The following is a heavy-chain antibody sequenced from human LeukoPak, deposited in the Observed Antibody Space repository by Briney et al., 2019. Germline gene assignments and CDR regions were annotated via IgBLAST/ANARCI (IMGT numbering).Heavy chain of an antibody. CDR1: GFTFSSYG. CDR2: IRYDGSNE. Sequence: GGSLRLSCAASGFTFSSYGIHWVRQAPGKGLEWVAFIRYDGSNENYADSVKGRFTTSRDDSKNMVSLQMNSLSAEDTAVYYCAKARPRCSTTTCYSYFDYWGQGTLVTVSS. D-gene: IGHD2-2*01. V-gene: IGHV3-30*02. CDR3: AKARPRCSTTTCYSYFDY. J-gene: IGHJ4*02.